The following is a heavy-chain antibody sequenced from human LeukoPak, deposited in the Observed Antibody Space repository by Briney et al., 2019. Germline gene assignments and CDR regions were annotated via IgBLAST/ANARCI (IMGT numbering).Heavy chain of an antibody. D-gene: IGHD3-22*01. CDR2: VYYSGST. CDR3: VREAATDYYDSSGYYRQTEVFDA. J-gene: IGHJ3*01. V-gene: IGHV4-61*01. Sequence: PSETLSLTCTVSGGSVRSDSYYWSWLRQPPGKGLEWIGYVYYSGSTNYNPSLKSRVTISVDTSKNQFSLKLRSVTAADTVVYYCVREAATDYYDSSGYYRQTEVFDAWGQGTMVTVSS. CDR1: GGSVRSDSYY.